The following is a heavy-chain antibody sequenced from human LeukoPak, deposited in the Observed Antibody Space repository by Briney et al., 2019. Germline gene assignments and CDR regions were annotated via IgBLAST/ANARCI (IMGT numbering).Heavy chain of an antibody. J-gene: IGHJ4*02. CDR2: IYYSGST. CDR1: GGSISSYY. CDR3: ARTGGWLYYFDY. D-gene: IGHD5-24*01. Sequence: SETLSLTCTVSGGSISSYYWSWIRQPPGKGLEWIGYIYYSGSTNYNPSLKSRVTISVDTSKNQFSLKLSSVTAADTAVHYCARTGGWLYYFDYWGQGTLVTVSS. V-gene: IGHV4-59*08.